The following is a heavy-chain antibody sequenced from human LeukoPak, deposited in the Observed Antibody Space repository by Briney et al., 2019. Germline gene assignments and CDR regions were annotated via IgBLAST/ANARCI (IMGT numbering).Heavy chain of an antibody. V-gene: IGHV3-21*01. CDR1: GFALKSYS. Sequence: GGPLRLSCAGSGFALKSYSLTWVRQAPGKGLEWVSSISSTSAYIHYADSVKGRFTISRDNVDNVVYLEMNSLGAEDTATYYCARVAVSGPTGWFDSWGQGTLVIVSS. CDR2: ISSTSAYI. D-gene: IGHD2-8*02. CDR3: ARVAVSGPTGWFDS. J-gene: IGHJ5*01.